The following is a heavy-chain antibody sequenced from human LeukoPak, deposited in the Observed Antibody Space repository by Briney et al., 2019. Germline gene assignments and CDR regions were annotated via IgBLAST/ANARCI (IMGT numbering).Heavy chain of an antibody. V-gene: IGHV5-51*01. CDR3: GRIGSTTVTTYFDS. CDR2: VYPSDSDT. Sequence: GESLKTSCKGSGYSFTNYWMAWVRQVPGKGLDWVGVVYPSDSDTRYSPSFQGQVTISVDKSTNTDYLQWRSLKASDTAMYYCGRIGSTTVTTYFDSWGQGTLVTVSS. D-gene: IGHD1-1*01. J-gene: IGHJ4*02. CDR1: GYSFTNYW.